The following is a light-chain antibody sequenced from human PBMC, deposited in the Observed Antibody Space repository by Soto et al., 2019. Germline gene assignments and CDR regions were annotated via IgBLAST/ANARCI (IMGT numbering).Light chain of an antibody. V-gene: IGLV1-51*01. CDR1: SSNIGNNY. CDR2: DIH. Sequence: QSVLTQPPSVSAAPGQTVTISCSGSSSNIGNNYVSWYQQLPGTAPKLLIYDIHKRPSGIPDRFSGSKSGTSATLGITGLQTGDEADYYCGTWDSSLSAVVFGGGTQLTVL. CDR3: GTWDSSLSAVV. J-gene: IGLJ2*01.